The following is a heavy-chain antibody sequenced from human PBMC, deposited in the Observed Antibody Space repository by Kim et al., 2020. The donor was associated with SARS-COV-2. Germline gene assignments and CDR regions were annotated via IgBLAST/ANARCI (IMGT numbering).Heavy chain of an antibody. J-gene: IGHJ4*02. CDR3: ARVKRIAVAVSFDY. D-gene: IGHD6-19*01. Sequence: SPSLNSRVTISVDKSKNQFSLKLSAVTAADTAVYYCARVKRIAVAVSFDYWGQGTLVTVSS. V-gene: IGHV4-4*02.